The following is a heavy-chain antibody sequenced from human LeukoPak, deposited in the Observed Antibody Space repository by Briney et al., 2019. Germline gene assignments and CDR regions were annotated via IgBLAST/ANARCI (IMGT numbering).Heavy chain of an antibody. Sequence: PSETLSLTCAVYGGSFSGYYWSWIRQPPGKGLEWIGEINHSGSTNYNPSLKSRVTISVDTSKNQFSLKLSSVTAADTAVYYCARSNRTPYRYSPFDYWGQGTLVTVSS. V-gene: IGHV4-34*01. CDR3: ARSNRTPYRYSPFDY. J-gene: IGHJ4*02. CDR1: GGSFSGYY. CDR2: INHSGST. D-gene: IGHD2-15*01.